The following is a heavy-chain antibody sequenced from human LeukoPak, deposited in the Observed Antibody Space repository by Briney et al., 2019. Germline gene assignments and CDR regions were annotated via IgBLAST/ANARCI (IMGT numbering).Heavy chain of an antibody. D-gene: IGHD5-12*01. CDR1: GFTFGSYS. V-gene: IGHV3-48*02. CDR3: ARGGAIVATISAFDI. J-gene: IGHJ3*02. CDR2: ISSSSSTI. Sequence: GGSLRLSCAASGFTFGSYSMNWVRQAPGKGLEWVSYISSSSSTIYYADSVKGRFTISRDNAKNSLYLQMNSLRDEDTAVYYCARGGAIVATISAFDIWGQGTMVTVSS.